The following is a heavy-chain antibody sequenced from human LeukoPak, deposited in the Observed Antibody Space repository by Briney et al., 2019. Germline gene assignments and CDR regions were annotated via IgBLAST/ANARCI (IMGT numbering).Heavy chain of an antibody. CDR3: AKQVGATPYYYYYYMDV. CDR2: IRYDGSNK. J-gene: IGHJ6*03. CDR1: GFTFSSYG. D-gene: IGHD1-26*01. Sequence: GGSLRLSCAASGFTFSSYGMHWVRQAPGKGLEWVAFIRYDGSNKYYADSVKGRFTISRDNSKNTLYLQMNSLRAEDTAVYYCAKQVGATPYYYYYYMDVWGKGTTVTVSS. V-gene: IGHV3-30*02.